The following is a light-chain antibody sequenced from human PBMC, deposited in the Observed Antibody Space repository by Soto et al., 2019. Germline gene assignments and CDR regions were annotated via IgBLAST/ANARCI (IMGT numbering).Light chain of an antibody. CDR3: QQYNNWPPIT. J-gene: IGKJ5*01. CDR2: GAS. CDR1: QSVYSSY. Sequence: IVLTQSPATLSLSPVERATLSCRASQSVYSSYLAWYQQKPGQAPRLLIYGASSRATGIPDRFSGRGSGTEFTLTISSLQSEDFAVYYCQQYNNWPPITFGQGTRLEIK. V-gene: IGKV3D-15*01.